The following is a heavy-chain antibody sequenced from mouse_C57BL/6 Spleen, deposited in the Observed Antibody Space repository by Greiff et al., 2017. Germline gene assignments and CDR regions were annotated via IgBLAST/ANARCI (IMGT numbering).Heavy chain of an antibody. Sequence: QVQLKESGPGLVQPSQSLSITCTVSGFSLTSYGVHWVRQSPGKCLEWLGVIWRGGSTDYNAAFMSRLSITKDNSKSQVFFKMNSLQADDTAIYYCAKNDYDVGDYAMDYWGQGTSVTVST. CDR1: GFSLTSYG. J-gene: IGHJ4*01. CDR3: AKNDYDVGDYAMDY. D-gene: IGHD2-4*01. V-gene: IGHV2-5*01. CDR2: IWRGGST.